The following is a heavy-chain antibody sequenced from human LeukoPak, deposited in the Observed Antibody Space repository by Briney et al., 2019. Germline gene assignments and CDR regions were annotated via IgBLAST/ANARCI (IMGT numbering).Heavy chain of an antibody. J-gene: IGHJ4*02. CDR1: GFTFSSYG. V-gene: IGHV3-30*02. Sequence: GGSLRLSCAASGFTFSSYGMHWVRQAPGKGLEWVTFIRSDESNKYYADSVKGRFTISRDTSKNTLYLLMNGLRAEDTAVYYCAKDGPVSRGGWSPDYGGQETLVTVSS. CDR3: AKDGPVSRGGWSPDY. D-gene: IGHD6-19*01. CDR2: IRSDESNK.